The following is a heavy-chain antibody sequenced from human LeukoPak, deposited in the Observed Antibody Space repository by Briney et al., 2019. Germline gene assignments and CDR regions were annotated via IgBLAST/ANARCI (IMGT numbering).Heavy chain of an antibody. D-gene: IGHD3-10*01. CDR3: ASHLPTYSGSGSPIDS. Sequence: GEALKSSFKGSGYSFRNYLVGWVRQVPGKGRGWSGINYPDDSDTKYSQSLQSEGTISADKSISTAYLLWSSLQASDTAIYYCASHLPTYSGSGSPIDSWGRGTVVPVSS. J-gene: IGHJ4*02. CDR1: GYSFRNYL. V-gene: IGHV5-51*01. CDR2: NYPDDSDT.